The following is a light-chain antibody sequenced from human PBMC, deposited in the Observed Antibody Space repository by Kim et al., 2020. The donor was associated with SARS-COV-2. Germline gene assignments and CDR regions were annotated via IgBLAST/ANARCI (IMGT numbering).Light chain of an antibody. CDR3: QSSSLTGYV. Sequence: PGQRVTITCSCTDTNIGAGYDVHWYQQLPGTAPTLLIYSNRNRPSGVPDRFSGSKSGTSASLAITGLQPEDEADYFCQSSSLTGYVFGTGTKVTVL. V-gene: IGLV1-40*01. J-gene: IGLJ1*01. CDR1: DTNIGAGYD. CDR2: SNR.